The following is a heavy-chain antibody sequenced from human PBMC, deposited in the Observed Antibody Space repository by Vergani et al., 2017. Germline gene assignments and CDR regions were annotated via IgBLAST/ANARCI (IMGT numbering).Heavy chain of an antibody. J-gene: IGHJ6*03. Sequence: QVQLVQSGAEVKKPGASVKVSCKASGYTFTSYGISWVRQAPGQGLEWMGWLSAYNGNTNYAQKLLGRVTMTTDTSTSTAYMELRSLRSDDTAVYYCARSHIVVVPPTEYYYMDVWGKGTTVTVSS. CDR3: ARSHIVVVPPTEYYYMDV. V-gene: IGHV1-18*04. CDR1: GYTFTSYG. D-gene: IGHD2-2*01. CDR2: LSAYNGNT.